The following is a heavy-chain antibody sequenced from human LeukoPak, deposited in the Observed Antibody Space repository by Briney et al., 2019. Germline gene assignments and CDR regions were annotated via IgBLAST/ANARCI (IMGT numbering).Heavy chain of an antibody. Sequence: SETLSLTCTVSGGSISSSSYYWGWIRQPPGKGLEWIGSIYYSGSTYYNPSLKSRVTISVDTSKNQFSLKPSSVTAADTAVYYCASTGDSSGYYPNYFDYWGQGTLVTVSS. J-gene: IGHJ4*02. CDR1: GGSISSSSYY. CDR2: IYYSGST. D-gene: IGHD3-22*01. V-gene: IGHV4-39*01. CDR3: ASTGDSSGYYPNYFDY.